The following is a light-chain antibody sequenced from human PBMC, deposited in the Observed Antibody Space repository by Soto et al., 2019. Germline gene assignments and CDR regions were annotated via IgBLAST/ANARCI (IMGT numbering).Light chain of an antibody. CDR3: QQRSDWPLT. CDR2: DVS. V-gene: IGKV3-11*01. Sequence: IVMTQSPATLSVSPGERATLSCRASRGISSNLAWYQQKPGQAPRLLIYDVSSRATGIPARFSGSGSGTDFTLTISSLEPEDFAVYYCQQRSDWPLTFGQGTRLEIK. CDR1: RGISSN. J-gene: IGKJ5*01.